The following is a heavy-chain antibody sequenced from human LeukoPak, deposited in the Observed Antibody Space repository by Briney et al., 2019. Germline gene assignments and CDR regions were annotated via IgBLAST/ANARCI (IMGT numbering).Heavy chain of an antibody. CDR2: ITTYKDNT. CDR3: ARGYYYYYMDV. Sequence: ASVKVSCKASGYIFSNHGISWVRQAPGEGLEWMGWITTYKDNTAYALKFQGRVTMTTDTSTSTAYMELRSLRSDDTAVYYCARGYYYYYMDVWGKGTTVTVSS. CDR1: GYIFSNHG. V-gene: IGHV1-18*01. J-gene: IGHJ6*03.